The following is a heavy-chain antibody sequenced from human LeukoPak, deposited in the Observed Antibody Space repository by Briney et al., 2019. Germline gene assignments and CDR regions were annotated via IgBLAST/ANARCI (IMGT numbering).Heavy chain of an antibody. J-gene: IGHJ4*02. CDR3: WRKGYAASNFFPDC. CDR2: FYTTGMT. V-gene: IGHV4-4*07. D-gene: IGHD5-18*01. Sequence: SEPLSLTCTVSTASINSYYWGWVRQPAGGGLECICRFYTTGMTQYDPPLQSRVTIFVNTSQKQFSFTMRSVTAADNAIYFCWRKGYAASNFFPDCWSQGALVTVSS. CDR1: TASINSYY.